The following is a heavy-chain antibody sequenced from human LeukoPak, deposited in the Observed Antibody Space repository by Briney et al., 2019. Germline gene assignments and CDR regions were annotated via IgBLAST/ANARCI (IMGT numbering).Heavy chain of an antibody. CDR2: INTNTGNP. V-gene: IGHV7-4-1*02. Sequence: ASVKVSCKASGYTLTSYAMNWVRQAPGQGLEWMGWINTNTGNPTYAQGFTGRFVFSLDTSVSTAYLQISSLKAEDTAVYYCARLNYDILTGYYTFGYWGQGTLVTVSS. D-gene: IGHD3-9*01. CDR1: GYTLTSYA. CDR3: ARLNYDILTGYYTFGY. J-gene: IGHJ4*02.